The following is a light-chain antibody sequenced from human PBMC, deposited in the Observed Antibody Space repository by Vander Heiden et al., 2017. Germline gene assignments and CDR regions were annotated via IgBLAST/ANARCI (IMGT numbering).Light chain of an antibody. CDR2: TAT. V-gene: IGKV1-39*01. CDR1: QYISDN. CDR3: QQSYSSLLT. J-gene: IGKJ4*01. Sequence: DIQMTQSPSTLPASVGDRVSLTCRASQYISDNLNWYQQKAGEAPKLLIYTATSLQSGVPARFSGSGSGTDFTLTISSLQPEDFATYYCQQSYSSLLTFGGGTKVEIK.